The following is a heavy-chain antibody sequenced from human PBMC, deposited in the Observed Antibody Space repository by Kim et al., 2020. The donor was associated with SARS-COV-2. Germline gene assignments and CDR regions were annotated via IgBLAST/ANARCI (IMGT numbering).Heavy chain of an antibody. J-gene: IGHJ4*02. Sequence: DSVKGRFTISRDNAKNSLYLQMNSLRAEDTAVYYCARDTAMVSPPPFDYWGQGTLVTVSS. V-gene: IGHV3-21*01. D-gene: IGHD5-18*01. CDR3: ARDTAMVSPPPFDY.